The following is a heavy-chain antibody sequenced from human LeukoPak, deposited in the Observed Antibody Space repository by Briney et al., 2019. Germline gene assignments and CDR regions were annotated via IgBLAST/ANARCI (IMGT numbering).Heavy chain of an antibody. J-gene: IGHJ4*02. Sequence: GESLKISCKGSGYSYTNHWISWVRQMPGKGLEWMGRIDPSDSYINHSPSFQGHVSISADKSVSTAYLQWSSLKASDTAMYYCARTYGSSSVDYWGQGTLVTVSS. D-gene: IGHD6-6*01. CDR1: GYSYTNHW. CDR3: ARTYGSSSVDY. V-gene: IGHV5-10-1*01. CDR2: IDPSDSYI.